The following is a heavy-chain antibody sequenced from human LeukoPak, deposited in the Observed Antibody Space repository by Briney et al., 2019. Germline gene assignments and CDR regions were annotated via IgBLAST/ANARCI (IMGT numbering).Heavy chain of an antibody. D-gene: IGHD3-22*01. V-gene: IGHV4-4*07. Sequence: SETLSLTCTVSGASISSYYWSWIRQPAGKGLEWIGRIYTSGSTNYNPSVKSRVTISVDKSKNQFSLKLSSATAADTAVYYCARDYFDSSGYYGRGGYYYMDVWGKGTTVTVSS. J-gene: IGHJ6*03. CDR2: IYTSGST. CDR1: GASISSYY. CDR3: ARDYFDSSGYYGRGGYYYMDV.